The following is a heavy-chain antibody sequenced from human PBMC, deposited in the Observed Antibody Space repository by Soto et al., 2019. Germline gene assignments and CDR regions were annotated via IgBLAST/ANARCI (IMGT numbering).Heavy chain of an antibody. Sequence: PSATLCLTCTVSNSSITSGDYYWGWIRQPPGKGLEWIGYIYDTGSTYYNPSLTSRLTISIDTSKNQFYLELNSVTTADTAVYYCVSVTFCSSTSSCPYNWFEHWGQGTMVTVSS. D-gene: IGHD2-2*01. CDR1: NSSITSGDYY. CDR2: IYDTGST. J-gene: IGHJ5*02. V-gene: IGHV4-30-4*01. CDR3: VSVTFCSSTSSCPYNWFEH.